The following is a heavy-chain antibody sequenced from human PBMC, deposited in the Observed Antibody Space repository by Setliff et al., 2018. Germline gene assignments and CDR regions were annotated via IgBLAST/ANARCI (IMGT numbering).Heavy chain of an antibody. CDR1: GFTLSSYG. Sequence: PGGSLRLSCAASGFTLSSYGMHWVRQAPGKGLEWVAVIWYDGINKYYADSVKGRFTISRDNAKNSLFLQMDNLRAEDTAQYFCARDSSHFIRVLDSWGQGTLVTVSS. CDR2: IWYDGINK. D-gene: IGHD3-10*01. CDR3: ARDSSHFIRVLDS. V-gene: IGHV3-33*01. J-gene: IGHJ4*02.